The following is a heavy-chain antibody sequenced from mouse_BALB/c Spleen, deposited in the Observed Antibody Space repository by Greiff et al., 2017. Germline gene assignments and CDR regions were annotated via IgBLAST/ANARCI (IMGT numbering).Heavy chain of an antibody. Sequence: VQLKQSGGGLVQPGGSRKLSCAASGFTFSSFGMHWVRQAPEKGLEWVAYISSGSSTIYYADTVKGRFTISRDNPKNTLFLQMTSLRSEDTAMYYCARHLYAMDYWGQGTSVTVSS. CDR1: GFTFSSFG. CDR3: ARHLYAMDY. V-gene: IGHV5-17*02. J-gene: IGHJ4*01. CDR2: ISSGSSTI.